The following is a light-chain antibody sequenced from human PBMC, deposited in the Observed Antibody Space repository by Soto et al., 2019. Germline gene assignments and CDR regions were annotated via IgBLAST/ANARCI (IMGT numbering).Light chain of an antibody. CDR2: KAS. Sequence: DVVMTQSPLSLPVTLGQSASISCRSSQSVVYSDGIAYLSGFQQRPGQSPRRLMYKASNRDSGVPDRVSGDGSAGDFTRTTSRVEAEGVGAEDGAEYTRWPLTCGRGTKVEGK. CDR3: AEYTRWPLT. CDR1: QSVVYSDGIAY. V-gene: IGKV2-30*01. J-gene: IGKJ1*01.